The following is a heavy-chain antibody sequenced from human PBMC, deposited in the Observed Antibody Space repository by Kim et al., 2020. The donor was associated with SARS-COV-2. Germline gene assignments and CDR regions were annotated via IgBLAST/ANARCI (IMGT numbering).Heavy chain of an antibody. CDR2: IYYSGST. J-gene: IGHJ5*02. CDR1: GGSISSSSYY. CDR3: ARPRVESSGWIFWFDP. V-gene: IGHV4-39*01. Sequence: SETLSLTCTVSGGSISSSSYYWGWIRQPPGKGLEWIGSIYYSGSTYYNPSLKSRVTISVDTPKNQFSLKLSSVTAADTAVYYCARPRVESSGWIFWFDPWGQGTLVTVSS. D-gene: IGHD6-19*01.